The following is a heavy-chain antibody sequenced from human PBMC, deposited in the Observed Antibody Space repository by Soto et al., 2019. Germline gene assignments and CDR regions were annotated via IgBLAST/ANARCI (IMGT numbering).Heavy chain of an antibody. CDR3: ARDPHVLRFLGWYFDY. CDR2: ISYDGSNK. V-gene: IGHV3-30-3*01. D-gene: IGHD3-3*01. J-gene: IGHJ4*02. Sequence: GGPLRLSCAASGFTFSSYPMHWVRQAPGKGLEWVAVISYDGSNKYYADSVKGRFTISRDNSKNTLYLQMNSLRAEDTAVYYCARDPHVLRFLGWYFDYWGQGTLVTVSS. CDR1: GFTFSSYP.